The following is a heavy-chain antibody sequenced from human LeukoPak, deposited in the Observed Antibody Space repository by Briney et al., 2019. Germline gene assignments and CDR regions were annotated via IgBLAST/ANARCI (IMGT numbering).Heavy chain of an antibody. V-gene: IGHV3-23*01. J-gene: IGHJ5*02. D-gene: IGHD2/OR15-2a*01. CDR2: ISGSGGST. Sequence: GGSLRLSCAASGFTFSSYGMSWVRQAPGKGLEWVSAISGSGGSTYYADSVKGRFTISRDNSKNTLYLQMNSLRAEDTAVYYCASSTPYYNPVHWFDPWGQGTLVTVSS. CDR1: GFTFSSYG. CDR3: ASSTPYYNPVHWFDP.